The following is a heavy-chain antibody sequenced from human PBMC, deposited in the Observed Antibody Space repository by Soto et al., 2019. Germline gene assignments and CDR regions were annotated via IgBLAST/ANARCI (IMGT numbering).Heavy chain of an antibody. CDR3: VRDEAHYAILTGSSLGGAFDI. J-gene: IGHJ3*02. V-gene: IGHV4-4*02. CDR1: NASISSSNW. Sequence: QVQLQESGPRLVKPSGTLSLTCVITNASISSSNWWSWVRQPPGKGLEWIGEIYHTGRTNYAPSLKSRVAMSIDKSSNRFSLRLTSFTAADTAVYYCVRDEAHYAILTGSSLGGAFDIWGQGTMVTVSS. D-gene: IGHD3-9*01. CDR2: IYHTGRT.